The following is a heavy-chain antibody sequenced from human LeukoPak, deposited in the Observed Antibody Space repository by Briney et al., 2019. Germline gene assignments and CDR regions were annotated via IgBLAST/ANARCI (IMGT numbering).Heavy chain of an antibody. V-gene: IGHV4-59*11. J-gene: IGHJ4*02. CDR1: GGSITSHS. D-gene: IGHD1/OR15-1a*01. CDR2: IYYSGST. Sequence: SETLSLTCNVSGGSITSHSWNWIRQPPGKGLEWIGYIYYSGSTNYNPSLKSRVTISVDTSKNQFSLKLSSVTAADTAVYYCARGNKLLDYWGQGTLVTVSS. CDR3: ARGNKLLDY.